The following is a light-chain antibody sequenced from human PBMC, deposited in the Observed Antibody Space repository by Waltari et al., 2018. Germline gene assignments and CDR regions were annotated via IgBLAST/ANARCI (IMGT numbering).Light chain of an antibody. CDR3: QQYKTSPGT. V-gene: IGKV1-5*03. CDR2: EAS. Sequence: DIQATQSPSTLFESVGDRVPITCRASEILSIWLAWVQQKPGKAPNLLIYEASTLESGVPSRFSGSASGTEFTLTISSLQPDDRATYYSQQYKTSPGTFGRGTKVEIE. CDR1: EILSIW. J-gene: IGKJ1*01.